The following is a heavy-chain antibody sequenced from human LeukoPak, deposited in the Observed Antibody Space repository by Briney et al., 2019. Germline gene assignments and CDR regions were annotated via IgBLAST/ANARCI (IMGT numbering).Heavy chain of an antibody. Sequence: GGSLRLSCAASGFTFSSYAMSWVRQAPGKGLEWVSAISGSGGSTYYADSVKGRFTISRDNSKNTLYLQMNSLRAEDTAVYYCAKVDRPYYYYGMDVWGKGPRSPSPQ. CDR1: GFTFSSYA. CDR2: ISGSGGST. J-gene: IGHJ6*01. V-gene: IGHV3-23*01. CDR3: AKVDRPYYYYGMDV.